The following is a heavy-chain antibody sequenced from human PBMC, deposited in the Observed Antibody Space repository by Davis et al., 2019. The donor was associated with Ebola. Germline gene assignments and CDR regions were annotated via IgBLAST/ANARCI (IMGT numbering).Heavy chain of an antibody. CDR1: GGSFSAYW. Sequence: SETLSLTCAVYGGSFSAYWWTWVRQSPEKGLEWIGEINDSGSTNYNPSLRSRVAISVDSSKNQFSLEINSVTAADTATYYCARTTKTNIEDSGLGYNSFDSWGQGVLVSVSS. CDR3: ARTTKTNIEDSGLGYNSFDS. D-gene: IGHD4-17*01. CDR2: INDSGST. J-gene: IGHJ5*01. V-gene: IGHV4-34*01.